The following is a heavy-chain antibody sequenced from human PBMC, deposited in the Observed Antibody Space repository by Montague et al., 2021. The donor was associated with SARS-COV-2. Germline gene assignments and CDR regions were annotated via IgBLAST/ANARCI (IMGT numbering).Heavy chain of an antibody. CDR2: IYFTGKT. D-gene: IGHD1/OR15-1a*01. Sequence: SETLSLTCAVYGGSFSGYYWSWVRQPPGMGLEWIGSIYFTGKTYYHPSLKSRVTISIDTSKNHFSLRLSSVTAADSAVFYCTRWGLNNAFDIWGLGTMITISS. J-gene: IGHJ3*02. CDR3: TRWGLNNAFDI. CDR1: GGSFSGYY. V-gene: IGHV4-34*01.